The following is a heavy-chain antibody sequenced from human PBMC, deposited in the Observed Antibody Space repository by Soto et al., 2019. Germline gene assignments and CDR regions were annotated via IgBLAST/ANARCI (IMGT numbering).Heavy chain of an antibody. D-gene: IGHD4-17*01. Sequence: SETLSLTCTVSGGSISSYYWSWIRQPPGKGLEWIGYIYYSGSTNYNPSLKSRVTISVDTSKNQFSLKLSSVTAADTAVYYCARDHDYGDSGAFDIWGQGTMVTVS. CDR2: IYYSGST. CDR1: GGSISSYY. CDR3: ARDHDYGDSGAFDI. J-gene: IGHJ3*02. V-gene: IGHV4-59*01.